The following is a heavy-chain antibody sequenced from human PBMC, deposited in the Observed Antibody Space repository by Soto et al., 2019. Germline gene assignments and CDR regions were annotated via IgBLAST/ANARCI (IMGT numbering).Heavy chain of an antibody. Sequence: QVQLQESGPGLVKPSGTLSLTCADSGGSISSSNWWSWVRQPPGKGLEWIGETYHSGSTKYNPSLKSRVTISVDKSTNQFSLKLSSVTAADTAVCYCASVRGGYYYGMDVWGQGTTVTVSS. D-gene: IGHD3-10*02. CDR2: TYHSGST. CDR1: GGSISSSNW. CDR3: ASVRGGYYYGMDV. V-gene: IGHV4-4*02. J-gene: IGHJ6*02.